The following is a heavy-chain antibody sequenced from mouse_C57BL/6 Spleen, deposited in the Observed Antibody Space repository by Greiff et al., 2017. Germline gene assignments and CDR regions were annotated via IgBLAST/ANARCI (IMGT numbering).Heavy chain of an antibody. D-gene: IGHD1-1*01. V-gene: IGHV8-8*01. CDR2: IWWDDDK. CDR1: GFSLSTFGMG. Sequence: QVTLKVSGPGILQPSQTLSLTCSFSGFSLSTFGMGVGWIRQPSGKGLEWLAHIWWDDDKYYNPALKSRLTISKDTSKNKVFLKIANVDTADTATYNCARIADGLRNPYYVDYWGQGTTLTVSS. CDR3: ARIADGLRNPYYVDY. J-gene: IGHJ2*01.